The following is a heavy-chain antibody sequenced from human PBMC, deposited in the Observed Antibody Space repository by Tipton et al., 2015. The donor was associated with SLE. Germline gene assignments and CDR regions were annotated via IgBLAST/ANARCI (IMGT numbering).Heavy chain of an antibody. CDR1: GGSISSYY. CDR2: IDHYVSI. J-gene: IGHJ4*02. CDR3: ARFSWGVGLDY. V-gene: IGHV4-39*07. D-gene: IGHD7-27*01. Sequence: TLSLTCTVSGGSISSYYWAWIRQPPGKGLEWIASIDHYVSIYYNPSLQSRVTISIDTSKNQFSLKLTSLTAADTAVYYCARFSWGVGLDYWGQGTLVTVSS.